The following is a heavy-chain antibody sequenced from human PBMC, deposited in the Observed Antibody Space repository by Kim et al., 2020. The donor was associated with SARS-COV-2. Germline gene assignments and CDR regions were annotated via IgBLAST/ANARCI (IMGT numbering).Heavy chain of an antibody. CDR2: IYYSGST. V-gene: IGHV4-31*03. D-gene: IGHD3-22*01. J-gene: IGHJ3*01. CDR3: ARARFTMMVLDAFDF. CDR1: GGSISSGGYY. Sequence: SETLSLTCTVSGGSISSGGYYWSWIRQPPGKGLEWIACIYYSGSTYYNPSLKSRVTISVDTSKNQFSLKLSSVTAADTAVYYCARARFTMMVLDAFDFWGPGTLVSASS.